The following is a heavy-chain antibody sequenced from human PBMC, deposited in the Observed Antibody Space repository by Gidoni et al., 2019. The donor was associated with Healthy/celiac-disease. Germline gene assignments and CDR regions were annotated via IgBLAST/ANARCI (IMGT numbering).Heavy chain of an antibody. J-gene: IGHJ4*02. CDR1: GFTFSSYG. Sequence: QVQLVESGGGVVQPGRSLRLSCAASGFTFSSYGIHWVRQAPGKGLELVAVIWYDGSNKYYADSVKGRFTISRDNSKNTLYLQMNSLRAEDTAVYYCARDRPAMVFWGQGTLVTVSS. V-gene: IGHV3-33*01. D-gene: IGHD5-18*01. CDR2: IWYDGSNK. CDR3: ARDRPAMVF.